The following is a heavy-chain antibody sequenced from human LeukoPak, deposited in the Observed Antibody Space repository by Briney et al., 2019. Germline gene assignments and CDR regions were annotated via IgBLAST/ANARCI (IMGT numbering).Heavy chain of an antibody. CDR1: GYTFTSYD. D-gene: IGHD4-17*01. CDR2: MNPNSGNT. V-gene: IGHV1-8*03. CDR3: ASLGGGSTVTTYLNY. J-gene: IGHJ4*02. Sequence: ASVKVSCKASGYTFTSYDINWVRQATGQGLEWMGWMNPNSGNTGYAQKFQGRVTITRNTSISTAYMELSSLRSEDTAVYYCASLGGGSTVTTYLNYWGQGTLVTVS.